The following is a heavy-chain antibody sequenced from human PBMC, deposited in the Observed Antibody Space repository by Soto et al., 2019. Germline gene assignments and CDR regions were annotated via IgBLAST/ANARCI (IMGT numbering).Heavy chain of an antibody. CDR3: ARPLGSTGAFDI. V-gene: IGHV5-10-1*01. J-gene: IGHJ3*02. CDR1: GYSFTSYW. CDR2: IDPSDSYT. D-gene: IGHD3-16*02. Sequence: XESLKISCQGSGYSFTSYWITWVRQMPGKGLEWMGRIDPSDSYTNYSPSFQGHVTISADKSISTAYLQWSSLKASDTAMYYCARPLGSTGAFDIWGQGTMVTVSS.